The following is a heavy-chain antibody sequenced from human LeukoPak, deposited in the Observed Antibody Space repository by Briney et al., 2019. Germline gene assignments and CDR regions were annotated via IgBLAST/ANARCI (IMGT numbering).Heavy chain of an antibody. CDR3: ARDYILPLETDNGDGFAI. CDR2: VSPSHTTR. D-gene: IGHD3-3*02. Sequence: ASVKVSCKASGYTFRQYSISWVRQAPGKGLEWLGWVSPSHTTRVYAQQFQGRVTMTADTNTNTVSMELRSLRSDDTAVYFCARDYILPLETDNGDGFAIWGQGTVVSVSS. V-gene: IGHV1-18*01. CDR1: GYTFRQYS. J-gene: IGHJ3*02.